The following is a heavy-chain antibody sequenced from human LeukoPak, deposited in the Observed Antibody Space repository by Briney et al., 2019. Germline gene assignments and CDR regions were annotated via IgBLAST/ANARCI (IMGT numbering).Heavy chain of an antibody. V-gene: IGHV3-7*01. CDR3: ARDRGGSPRVARGAFDI. CDR2: IKTDGSQI. D-gene: IGHD3-16*01. Sequence: GGSLRLSCVASGFTFSSYWMTWVRQAPGKGLEWVANIKTDGSQIYYVDSVKGRFTISRDNAKNSLYLQMNSLRAEDTAVYYCARDRGGSPRVARGAFDIWGQGTMVTVSS. CDR1: GFTFSSYW. J-gene: IGHJ3*02.